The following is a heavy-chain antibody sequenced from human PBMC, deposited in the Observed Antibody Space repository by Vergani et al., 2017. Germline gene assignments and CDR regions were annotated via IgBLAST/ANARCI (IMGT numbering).Heavy chain of an antibody. CDR2: VDPEDGET. CDR1: GYTFTDHY. Sequence: EVQLVQSGAEVKKPGATMKISCKVSGYTFTDHYMHWVKQAPGKGLEWVVLVDPEDGETIYAEKFKGRVTIAADTSTDTAHLELSILRSEDTAVYYCATPQTVTTGGMEVWGQGTTVIVSS. V-gene: IGHV1-69-2*01. D-gene: IGHD4-17*01. J-gene: IGHJ6*02. CDR3: ATPQTVTTGGMEV.